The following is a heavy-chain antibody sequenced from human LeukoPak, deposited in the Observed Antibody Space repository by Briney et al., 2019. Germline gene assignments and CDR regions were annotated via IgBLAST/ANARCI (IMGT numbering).Heavy chain of an antibody. V-gene: IGHV3-30*18. CDR2: ISYDGSNK. D-gene: IGHD4-17*01. CDR3: AKENGDYPDY. CDR1: GFTFSSYG. Sequence: GRSLRLSCAASGFTFSSYGMHWVRQAPGKGLEWVAVISYDGSNKYYADSVKGRFTISRDNSKNTLYLQMNSLRAEDTAVYYCAKENGDYPDYWGQGTLVTASS. J-gene: IGHJ4*02.